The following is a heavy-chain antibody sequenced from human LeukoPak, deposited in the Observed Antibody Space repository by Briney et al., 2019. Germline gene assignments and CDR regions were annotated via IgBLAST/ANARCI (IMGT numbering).Heavy chain of an antibody. J-gene: IGHJ4*02. D-gene: IGHD3-22*01. CDR2: IFYSGTT. CDR3: ARHKTEALYYYDSSGGFDY. V-gene: IGHV4-59*08. Sequence: PSETLSLTCTVSGGSISNYYWNWIRQPPGKGLEWIGYIFYSGTTNYNPSLKSRVTMSVDTSKNQFSLKLNSVTAADTAVYYCARHKTEALYYYDSSGGFDYWGQGTLVTVSS. CDR1: GGSISNYY.